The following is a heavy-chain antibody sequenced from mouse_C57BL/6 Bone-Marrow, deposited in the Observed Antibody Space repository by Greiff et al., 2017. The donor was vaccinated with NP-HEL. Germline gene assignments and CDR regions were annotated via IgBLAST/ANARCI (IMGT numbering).Heavy chain of an antibody. Sequence: VQLQQSGAELVRPGASVKLSCTVSGFNIKDDYMHWVKQRPEQGLEWIGWIDPENGDTEYASKFQGKATITADTSSNTAYLQLSSLTSVDTAVYYCTTCGSSPYAMYYWGQGTSVTVSS. CDR3: TTCGSSPYAMYY. CDR2: IDPENGDT. CDR1: GFNIKDDY. D-gene: IGHD1-1*01. J-gene: IGHJ4*01. V-gene: IGHV14-4*01.